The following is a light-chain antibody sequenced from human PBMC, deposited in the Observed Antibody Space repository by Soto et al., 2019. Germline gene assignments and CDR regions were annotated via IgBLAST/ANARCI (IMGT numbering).Light chain of an antibody. CDR1: SSDVGVYNY. V-gene: IGLV2-14*03. Sequence: QSVLTQTASVSGSPGQSITISCTGTSSDVGVYNYVSWYQQHPGKAPKLMIYDVTNRPSGISSRFSGSKSGNTASLTISGLQAEDEADYYCCLYTPSKTYVFGTGTKLTVL. CDR3: CLYTPSKTYV. J-gene: IGLJ1*01. CDR2: DVT.